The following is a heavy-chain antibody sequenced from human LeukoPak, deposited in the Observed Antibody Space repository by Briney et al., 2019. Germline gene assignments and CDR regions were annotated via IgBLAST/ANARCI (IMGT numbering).Heavy chain of an antibody. J-gene: IGHJ6*03. Sequence: GGSLRLSCAASGFTFSSYAMSWVRQAPGKGLEWVSAISGSGGSTYYADSVKGRFTISRDNSKNTLYLQMNSLRAEDTAVYYCAKHYYDSSGYYYYYYMDVWGKGTTVTVS. CDR3: AKHYYDSSGYYYYYYMDV. D-gene: IGHD3-22*01. CDR1: GFTFSSYA. V-gene: IGHV3-23*01. CDR2: ISGSGGST.